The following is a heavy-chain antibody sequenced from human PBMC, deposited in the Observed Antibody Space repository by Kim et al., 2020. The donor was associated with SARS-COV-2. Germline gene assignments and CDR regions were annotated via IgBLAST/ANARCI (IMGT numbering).Heavy chain of an antibody. CDR1: GASISSNY. V-gene: IGHV4-4*07. Sequence: SETLSLTCTVSGASISSNYWTWIRQPAGKGLEWIGRMYISGTTNYNPSLKGRVTISLDTSKNQFSLKLTSVTAADTAAYYCARVATSPRRPIDYWGQGILVTVSS. CDR3: ARVATSPRRPIDY. J-gene: IGHJ4*02. CDR2: MYISGTT.